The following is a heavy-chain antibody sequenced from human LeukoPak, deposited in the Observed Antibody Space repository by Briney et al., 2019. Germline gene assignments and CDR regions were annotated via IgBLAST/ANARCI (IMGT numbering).Heavy chain of an antibody. Sequence: SQTLSLTCTVSGGSISSGSYYWSWIRQPAGKGLEWIGRIYTSGSTNYNPSLKSRVTISVDTSKNQFSLKPSSVTAADTAVYYCARREGDYYDSSGYYLHWGQGTLVTVSS. D-gene: IGHD3-22*01. CDR3: ARREGDYYDSSGYYLH. CDR2: IYTSGST. J-gene: IGHJ4*02. V-gene: IGHV4-61*02. CDR1: GGSISSGSYY.